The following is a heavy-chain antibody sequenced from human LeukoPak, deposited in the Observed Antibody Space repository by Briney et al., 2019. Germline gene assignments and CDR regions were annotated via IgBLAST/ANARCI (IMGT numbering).Heavy chain of an antibody. Sequence: GGSLRLSCAASGFTFSSYAMSWVRQAPGKGLKWVSAISGSGGSTYYADSVKGRFTISRDNSKNTLYLQMNSLRAEDTAVYYCAKDGGQRITIFGVVISPPADTPPGAFDIWGQGTMVTVSS. CDR3: AKDGGQRITIFGVVISPPADTPPGAFDI. CDR2: ISGSGGST. CDR1: GFTFSSYA. V-gene: IGHV3-23*01. D-gene: IGHD3-3*01. J-gene: IGHJ3*02.